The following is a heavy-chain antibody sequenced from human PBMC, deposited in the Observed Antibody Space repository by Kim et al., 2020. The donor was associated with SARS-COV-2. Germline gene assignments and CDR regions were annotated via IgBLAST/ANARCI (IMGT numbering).Heavy chain of an antibody. J-gene: IGHJ6*02. CDR2: ICTSNSNT. V-gene: IGHV3-11*05. Sequence: GGALRLSCAASGFVVTDYCMSWIRQAPGKGLEWVSYICTSNSNTNYVDSVTGQFAISRDSATNSLYLQMNSLRADDTAVYYCAKAANGWGLMHVWGRGSTVTV. D-gene: IGHD2-21*02. CDR3: AKAANGWGLMHV. CDR1: GFVVTDYC.